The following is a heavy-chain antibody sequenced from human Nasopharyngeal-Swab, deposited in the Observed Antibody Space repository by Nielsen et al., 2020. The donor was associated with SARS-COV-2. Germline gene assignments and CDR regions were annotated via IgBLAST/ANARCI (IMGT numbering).Heavy chain of an antibody. Sequence: GGSLRLSCEASGFTISRYGMHWVRQAPGKGLEWVTFISYDGSVKYYVDSVKGRFTISTDVSNNTLYLQMNSLRVEDTAIYYCTKGAQLGDYWGQGTLVTVSS. J-gene: IGHJ4*02. CDR2: ISYDGSVK. D-gene: IGHD6-13*01. V-gene: IGHV3-30*18. CDR1: GFTISRYG. CDR3: TKGAQLGDY.